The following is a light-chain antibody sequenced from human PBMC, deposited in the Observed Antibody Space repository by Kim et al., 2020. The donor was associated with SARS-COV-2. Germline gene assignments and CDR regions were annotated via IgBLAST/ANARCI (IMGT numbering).Light chain of an antibody. V-gene: IGLV2-11*01. CDR1: SSDVGGNIY. Sequence: QSALTQPPSVSESPGQSVTISCTGTSSDVGGNIYVSWYQQNPGKAPKLIIYEVSRRPSGVPDRFSGSRSGNTASLSISGLQAEDEADYYCCSYVGSFILLFGGGTKVTVL. CDR2: EVS. CDR3: CSYVGSFILL. J-gene: IGLJ2*01.